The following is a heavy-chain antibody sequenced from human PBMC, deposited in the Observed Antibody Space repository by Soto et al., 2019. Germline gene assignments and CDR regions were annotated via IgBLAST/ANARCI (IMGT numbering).Heavy chain of an antibody. V-gene: IGHV3-30*18. Sequence: GGSLRLSCAASGFTFSRYGMHWVRQAPGKGLEWVAVISYDGNNKYYADSVKGRFTISRDNSKNTLYLQMNSLRAEDTAVYYCAKDLGTLPTSHPDYWRQRTLVTVSS. CDR1: GFTFSRYG. J-gene: IGHJ4*02. D-gene: IGHD2-2*01. CDR3: AKDLGTLPTSHPDY. CDR2: ISYDGNNK.